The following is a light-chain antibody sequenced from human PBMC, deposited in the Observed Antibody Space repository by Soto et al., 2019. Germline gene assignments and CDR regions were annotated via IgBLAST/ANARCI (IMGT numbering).Light chain of an antibody. CDR3: QQYGASPPT. J-gene: IGKJ2*01. CDR1: QSVSSSY. Sequence: EIVLTQSPGTLSLSPGDRATLSCRPSQSVSSSYLAWYQQRPGQAPRLLISGATNRATGIPDRFSGSASETDFTLTVSRLEPEDFVVYYCQQYGASPPTFGQGTKLEIK. V-gene: IGKV3-20*01. CDR2: GAT.